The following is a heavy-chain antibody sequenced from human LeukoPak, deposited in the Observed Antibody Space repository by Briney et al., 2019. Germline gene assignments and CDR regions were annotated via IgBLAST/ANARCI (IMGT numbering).Heavy chain of an antibody. Sequence: SETLSLTCTVSGGSISYYYWSWIRQPPGKGLELIGYIYYSGSTNYNPSLKSRVTISVDTSKNQSSLKLTSVTAADTAVYYCARDTDSYGPDFDYWGQGTLVTVSS. D-gene: IGHD5-18*01. CDR3: ARDTDSYGPDFDY. V-gene: IGHV4-59*01. CDR1: GGSISYYY. CDR2: IYYSGST. J-gene: IGHJ4*02.